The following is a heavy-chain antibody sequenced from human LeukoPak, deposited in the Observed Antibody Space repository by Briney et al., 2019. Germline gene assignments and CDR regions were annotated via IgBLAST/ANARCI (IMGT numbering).Heavy chain of an antibody. CDR3: ARESGSTDFWSGLGAFDI. V-gene: IGHV4-4*07. CDR2: IYTSGST. D-gene: IGHD3-3*01. CDR1: GGSISSYY. Sequence: EXLSLTCTVSGGSISSYYWSWVRQPAGKGLEWIGRIYTSGSTNYNPSLKSRVTMSVDTSKNQFSLKLSSVTAADTAVYYCARESGSTDFWSGLGAFDIWGQGTMVTVSS. J-gene: IGHJ3*02.